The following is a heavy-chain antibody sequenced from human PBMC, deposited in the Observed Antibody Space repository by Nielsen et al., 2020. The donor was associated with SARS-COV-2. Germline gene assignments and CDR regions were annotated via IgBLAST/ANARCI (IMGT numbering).Heavy chain of an antibody. Sequence: ESLKISCAASGFTFSSYAMSWVRQAPGKGLEWVSVIYSGGSSTYYADSVKGRFTISRDNSKNTLYLQMNSLRAEDTAVYYCAKSRSGSYSQVDYWGQGTLVTVSS. D-gene: IGHD3-10*01. CDR2: IYSGGSST. CDR3: AKSRSGSYSQVDY. J-gene: IGHJ4*02. CDR1: GFTFSSYA. V-gene: IGHV3-23*03.